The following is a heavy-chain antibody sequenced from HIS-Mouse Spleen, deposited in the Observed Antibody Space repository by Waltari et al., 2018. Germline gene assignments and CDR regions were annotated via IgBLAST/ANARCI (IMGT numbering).Heavy chain of an antibody. J-gene: IGHJ5*02. V-gene: IGHV1-2*02. Sequence: QVQLVQSGAEVKKPGASVKVSCKASGYTFTGYYMHWGRQAPGQGLEWMGWINTNSGGTNYAQKFQGRVTMTRDTSISTAYMELSRLRSDDTAVYYCARGSGRWELLLPNWFDPWGQGTLVTVSS. CDR3: ARGSGRWELLLPNWFDP. CDR2: INTNSGGT. D-gene: IGHD1-26*01. CDR1: GYTFTGYY.